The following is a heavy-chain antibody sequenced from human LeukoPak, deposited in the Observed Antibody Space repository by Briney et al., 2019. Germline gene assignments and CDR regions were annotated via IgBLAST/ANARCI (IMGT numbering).Heavy chain of an antibody. CDR2: INPNSGGT. CDR1: GYTFTYY. V-gene: IGHV1-2*02. Sequence: ASVKVSCRASGYTFTYYMHWVRQAPGQGLEWMGWINPNSGGTNYAQKFQGRVTMTRDTSISTAYMELSRLRSDDTAVYYCAREHSSLDVWGKGTTVTISS. CDR3: AREHSSLDV. J-gene: IGHJ6*04.